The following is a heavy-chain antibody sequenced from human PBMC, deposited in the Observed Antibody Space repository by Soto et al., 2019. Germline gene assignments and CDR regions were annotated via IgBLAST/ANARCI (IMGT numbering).Heavy chain of an antibody. Sequence: PGGSLRLSCAASGVTFTSYAMTWVRQVPGEGLQWVSSISKSGDSTYYADSVKGRFTTSRDNSKNTLYLQMNSLRVEDTAIYYCAKGSFGFDYWGQGTLVTVSS. V-gene: IGHV3-23*01. CDR1: GVTFTSYA. D-gene: IGHD3-10*01. CDR3: AKGSFGFDY. J-gene: IGHJ4*02. CDR2: ISKSGDST.